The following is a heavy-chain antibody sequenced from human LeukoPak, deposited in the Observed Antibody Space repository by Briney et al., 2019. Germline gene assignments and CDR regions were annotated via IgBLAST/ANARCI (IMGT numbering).Heavy chain of an antibody. V-gene: IGHV3-53*01. Sequence: PGGSLRLSCTVSGFTVSSNSMSWVRQAPGKGLEWVSFIYSDNAHYSDSVKGRFTISRDNSKNTLYLQMNSLRAEDTAVYYCARVPIPRGYSYGPEIYTFDYWGQGTLVTVSS. CDR1: GFTVSSNS. D-gene: IGHD5-18*01. J-gene: IGHJ4*02. CDR3: ARVPIPRGYSYGPEIYTFDY. CDR2: IYSDNA.